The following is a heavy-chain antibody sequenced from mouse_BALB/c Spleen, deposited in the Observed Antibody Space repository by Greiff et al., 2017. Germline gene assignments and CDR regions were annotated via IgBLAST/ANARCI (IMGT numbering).Heavy chain of an antibody. CDR3: ARPYYGSSYGYFDV. D-gene: IGHD1-1*01. CDR1: GYTFTSYW. V-gene: IGHV1-69*02. Sequence: VQLQQPGAELVKPGASVKLSCKASGYTFTSYWMHWVKQRPGQGLEWIGEIDPSDSYTNYNQKFKGKATLTVDKSSSTAYMQLSSLTSEDSAVYYCARPYYGSSYGYFDVWGAGTTVTVSS. CDR2: IDPSDSYT. J-gene: IGHJ1*01.